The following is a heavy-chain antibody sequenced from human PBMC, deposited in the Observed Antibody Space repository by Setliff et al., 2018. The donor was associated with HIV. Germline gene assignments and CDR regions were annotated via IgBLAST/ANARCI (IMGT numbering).Heavy chain of an antibody. J-gene: IGHJ1*01. CDR3: ATDPGYSSTWYSESFQH. V-gene: IGHV1-24*01. Sequence: ASVKVSCKISGYTLTELSTHWVRQAPGTGREGMANFDPEDGETFYAQKFQGRRTMTEDTATDTAYMELSSLRSDDTAMYYCATDPGYSSTWYSESFQHWGQGTVVTVSS. D-gene: IGHD6-13*01. CDR1: GYTLTELS. CDR2: FDPEDGET.